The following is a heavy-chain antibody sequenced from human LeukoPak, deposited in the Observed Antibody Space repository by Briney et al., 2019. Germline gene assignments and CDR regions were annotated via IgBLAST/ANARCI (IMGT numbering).Heavy chain of an antibody. CDR3: AKARHYDFWSGEGNIDY. J-gene: IGHJ4*02. CDR1: GFTFSSYA. CDR2: ISGSGSST. D-gene: IGHD3-3*01. Sequence: GGSLRLSCAASGFTFSSYAMSWVRQAPGKGLEWVSAISGSGSSTYYADSVKGRFTISRDNSKNTLYLQVNSLRAEDTAVYYCAKARHYDFWSGEGNIDYWGQGTLVTVSS. V-gene: IGHV3-23*01.